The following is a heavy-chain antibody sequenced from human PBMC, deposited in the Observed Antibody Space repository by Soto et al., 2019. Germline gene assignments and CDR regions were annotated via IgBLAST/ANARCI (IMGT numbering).Heavy chain of an antibody. Sequence: ASVKVSCKASGYTFTDYFMHWVRQAPGQGLEWMGWINPNSGVTNYAQKFQGRVTMTRDTSISTAYMELTRLRSDDTAIYYCAKGPHPNIGWPYYSDSWGQGVPVTVSS. D-gene: IGHD6-19*01. CDR3: AKGPHPNIGWPYYSDS. V-gene: IGHV1-2*02. CDR1: GYTFTDYF. CDR2: INPNSGVT. J-gene: IGHJ4*02.